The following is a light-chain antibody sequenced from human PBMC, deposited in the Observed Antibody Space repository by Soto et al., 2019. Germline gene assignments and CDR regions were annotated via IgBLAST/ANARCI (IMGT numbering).Light chain of an antibody. CDR2: DVN. J-gene: IGLJ1*01. Sequence: QSALTQTASMSGYPGQTITISCTGTSSDVGSRYNYISWYQQHPGKAPKLMIYDVNTRPSGISIRFSGSKSGNTASLTISGLQAEDEADYYCSSYTTIDTYVFGLGTKLTVL. CDR1: SSDVGSRYNY. CDR3: SSYTTIDTYV. V-gene: IGLV2-14*03.